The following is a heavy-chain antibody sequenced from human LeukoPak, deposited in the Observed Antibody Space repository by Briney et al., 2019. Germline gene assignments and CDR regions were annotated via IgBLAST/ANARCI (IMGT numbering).Heavy chain of an antibody. CDR3: AKSNGYGLIDI. D-gene: IGHD3-22*01. V-gene: IGHV4-61*05. CDR1: GYSISSGYH. CDR2: IHYTGST. J-gene: IGHJ3*02. Sequence: SETLSLTCTVSGYSISSGYHWGWIRPPPGKGLEWIGYIHYTGSTNYNPSLKSRVTISVETSKNQFSLKLKSVTAADTAVYYCAKSNGYGLIDIWGQGTMVTVSS.